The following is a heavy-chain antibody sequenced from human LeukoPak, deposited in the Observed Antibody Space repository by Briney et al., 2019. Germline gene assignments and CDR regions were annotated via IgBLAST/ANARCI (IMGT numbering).Heavy chain of an antibody. CDR3: ARTQGSSSWDYYFDY. Sequence: PSETLSLTCTVSGGSISRYYWSWIRQPPAKGLEWIGYIYTSGSTTYSPSLKSRAAISVDTSKNQFSLKLSSVTAADTAVYYCARTQGSSSWDYYFDYWGQGTLVTVSS. V-gene: IGHV4-4*09. D-gene: IGHD6-19*01. CDR2: IYTSGST. J-gene: IGHJ4*02. CDR1: GGSISRYY.